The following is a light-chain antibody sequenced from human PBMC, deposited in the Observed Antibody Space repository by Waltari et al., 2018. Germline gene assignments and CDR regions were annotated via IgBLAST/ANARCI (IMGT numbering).Light chain of an antibody. CDR2: AAS. CDR1: QGISNS. CDR3: QQYYRPPPWM. Sequence: DIQMTQSPTSLSASVGDRVTITCRASQGISNSLAWYQQKPGKAPRLLVYAASRLCGGVPSRFSGSGSGTDYTLSISSLQPEDFATYDCQQYYRPPPWMFGQGTKVEMK. J-gene: IGKJ1*01. V-gene: IGKV1-NL1*01.